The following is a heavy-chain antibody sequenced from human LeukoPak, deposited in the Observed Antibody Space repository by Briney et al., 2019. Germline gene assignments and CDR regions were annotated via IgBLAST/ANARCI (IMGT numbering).Heavy chain of an antibody. J-gene: IGHJ4*02. Sequence: SETLSLTCAVYGGFFSGYYWSWIRQPPGKGLEWIGEINHSGSTNYNPSLKSRVTISVDTSKNQFSLKLSSVTAADTAVYYCARGGIGVGYWGQGTLVTVSS. CDR3: ARGGIGVGY. CDR2: INHSGST. V-gene: IGHV4-34*01. CDR1: GGFFSGYY. D-gene: IGHD3-22*01.